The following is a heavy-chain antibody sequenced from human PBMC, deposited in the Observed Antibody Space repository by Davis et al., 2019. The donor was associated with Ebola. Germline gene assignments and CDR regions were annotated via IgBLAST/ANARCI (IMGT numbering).Heavy chain of an antibody. Sequence: AASVKVSCKASGYTFTSYGISWVRQAPGQGLEWMGWISAYNGNTNYAQKLQGRVTMTTDTSTSTAYMELSRLRSDDTAVYYCARGGEVLLWFGELFDYWGQGTLVTVSS. CDR3: ARGGEVLLWFGELFDY. J-gene: IGHJ4*02. CDR2: ISAYNGNT. D-gene: IGHD3-10*01. CDR1: GYTFTSYG. V-gene: IGHV1-18*01.